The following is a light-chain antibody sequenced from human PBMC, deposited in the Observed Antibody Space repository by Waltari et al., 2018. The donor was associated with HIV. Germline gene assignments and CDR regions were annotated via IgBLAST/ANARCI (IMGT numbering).Light chain of an antibody. CDR2: DAS. CDR1: QSVSVY. J-gene: IGKJ1*01. Sequence: TQSPATLSLSPGERATLSCRASQSVSVYLAWYQQKPGQAPRLLIYDASNRATGIPVRFSGSGSGTDFTLTISSLEPEDFAVYYCYQRSDWPRTFGQGTKVEIK. V-gene: IGKV3-11*01. CDR3: YQRSDWPRT.